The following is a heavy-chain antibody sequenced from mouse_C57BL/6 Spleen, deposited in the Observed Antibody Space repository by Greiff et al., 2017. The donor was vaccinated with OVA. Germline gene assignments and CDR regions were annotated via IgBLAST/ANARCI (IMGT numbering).Heavy chain of an antibody. CDR3: ARLPPRGWGYYAKDY. CDR2: IYPGDGDT. J-gene: IGHJ4*01. V-gene: IGHV1-80*01. D-gene: IGHD1-1*02. Sequence: QVQLQQSGAELVKPGASVKISCKASGYAFSSYWMNWVKQRPGKGLEWIGQIYPGDGDTNYNGKFKGKATLTADKSSSTAYMQLSSLTSEDSAVYFCARLPPRGWGYYAKDYWGQGTSVTVSS. CDR1: GYAFSSYW.